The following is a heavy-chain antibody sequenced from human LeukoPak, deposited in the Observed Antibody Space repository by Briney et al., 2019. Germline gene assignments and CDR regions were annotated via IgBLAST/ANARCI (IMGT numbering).Heavy chain of an antibody. J-gene: IGHJ4*02. CDR1: GFTFSTYW. CDR3: ARDTDQYGRWGLWWFEY. D-gene: IGHD2-21*01. V-gene: IGHV3-7*04. Sequence: GGSLRLSCVGSGFTFSTYWMSWVRQTPGRGLEWVANIKQDGSDKWYVDSVKGRFTISRDNARNSLFLQMNSLSVEDTAAYYCARDTDQYGRWGLWWFEYWGQGALATVSS. CDR2: IKQDGSDK.